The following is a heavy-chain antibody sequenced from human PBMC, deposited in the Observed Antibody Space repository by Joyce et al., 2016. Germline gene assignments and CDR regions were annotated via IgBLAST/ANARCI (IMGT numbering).Heavy chain of an antibody. CDR1: GGDFSNYT. D-gene: IGHD1-14*01. CDR2: IIPFFGAA. J-gene: IGHJ6*02. V-gene: IGHV1-69*12. CDR3: ARGGTSSDHYFFYTLDV. Sequence: QVLLVQSGAAVKRPGSSLRVSCKSSGGDFSNYTVNWVRQAPGQRLEWMGGIIPFFGAAKYAEDFQGRVNLTADQSTRTAYLDLSSLTSADTAVYYCARGGTSSDHYFFYTLDVWGPGTTVIVSS.